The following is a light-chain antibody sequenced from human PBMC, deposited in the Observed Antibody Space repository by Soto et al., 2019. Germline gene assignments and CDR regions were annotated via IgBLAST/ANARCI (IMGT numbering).Light chain of an antibody. CDR2: DAS. J-gene: IGKJ1*01. Sequence: DIQMTQSPSTLSASVGDRVTVTCRASRTTSGWLAWYQQKPGKAPKLLIYDASTLGSGVPSRFSGSGSETEFTLTISSLQPDDFATYYCQQYNSYSTFGQGTKVDIK. CDR1: RTTSGW. V-gene: IGKV1-5*01. CDR3: QQYNSYST.